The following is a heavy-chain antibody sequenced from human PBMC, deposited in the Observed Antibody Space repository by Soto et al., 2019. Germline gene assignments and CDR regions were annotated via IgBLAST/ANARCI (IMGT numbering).Heavy chain of an antibody. CDR3: ARAVGDPLYYLDY. D-gene: IGHD6-19*01. CDR2: TDYSGNT. J-gene: IGHJ4*02. Sequence: QVQLQESGPGLVRPSETLSLTCTVSSDSISSYYWIWIRQSPGKGLEWIGYTDYSGNTNCNPSLKIRVTISGDTSKNQFSLRLSSVTAADTAVYYCARAVGDPLYYLDYWGQGTLVTVSS. V-gene: IGHV4-59*08. CDR1: SDSISSYY.